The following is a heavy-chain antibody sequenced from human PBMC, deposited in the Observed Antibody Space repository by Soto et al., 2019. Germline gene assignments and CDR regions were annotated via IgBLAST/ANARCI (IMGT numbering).Heavy chain of an antibody. D-gene: IGHD2-15*01. J-gene: IGHJ4*02. Sequence: QVQLVESGGGVVQPGRSLRLSCAASGFTFSSYGMHWVRQAPGKGLEWVAVIWYDGSNKYYADSVKGRFTISRDNSKNTRYLQMNSLRAEDTAVYYGARVGRYCSGGSCYPSGYFDYWGQGTLVTVSS. CDR1: GFTFSSYG. CDR2: IWYDGSNK. V-gene: IGHV3-33*01. CDR3: ARVGRYCSGGSCYPSGYFDY.